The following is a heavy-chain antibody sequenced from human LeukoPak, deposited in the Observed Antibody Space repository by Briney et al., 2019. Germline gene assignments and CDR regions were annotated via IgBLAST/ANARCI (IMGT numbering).Heavy chain of an antibody. D-gene: IGHD3-22*01. Sequence: PGGSLRLSCAASGFTFSNYWMTWVRQAPGKGPEWVANIKQDGGEQYYVDSVKGRFTISRDNAKNSLYLQMNSLRAEDTAVYYSARSRRDPYDYDSSGYYVGGTDWFDPWGQGTLVTVSS. CDR1: GFTFSNYW. J-gene: IGHJ5*02. CDR3: ARSRRDPYDYDSSGYYVGGTDWFDP. CDR2: IKQDGGEQ. V-gene: IGHV3-7*01.